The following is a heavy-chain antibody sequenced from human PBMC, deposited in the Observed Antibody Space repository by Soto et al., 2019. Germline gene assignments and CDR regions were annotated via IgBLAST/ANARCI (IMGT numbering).Heavy chain of an antibody. V-gene: IGHV3-21*01. CDR3: ARDITMVRSRLGGMDV. CDR2: ISSSSSYI. J-gene: IGHJ6*02. Sequence: PGGSLRLSCAASGFTFSSYSMNWVRQAPGKGLEWVSSISSSSSYIYYADSVKGRFTISRDNAKNSLYLQMNSLRAEDTAVYYCARDITMVRSRLGGMDVWGQGTTVTVSS. CDR1: GFTFSSYS. D-gene: IGHD3-10*01.